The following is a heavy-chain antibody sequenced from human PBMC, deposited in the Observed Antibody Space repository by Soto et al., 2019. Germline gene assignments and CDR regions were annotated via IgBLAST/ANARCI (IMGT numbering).Heavy chain of an antibody. V-gene: IGHV4-61*03. CDR3: ARDTSYDFWSGYVGFDP. CDR1: GGSVSSRSFY. Sequence: SETLSLTCTVSGGSVSSRSFYWSWIRQPPGRGLEWIGYIYDSENTNYNPSLKSRVTISVDRSRNHFSLNLRSVTTADTALYYCARDTSYDFWSGYVGFDPWGQGTLVTVSS. CDR2: IYDSENT. D-gene: IGHD3-3*01. J-gene: IGHJ5*02.